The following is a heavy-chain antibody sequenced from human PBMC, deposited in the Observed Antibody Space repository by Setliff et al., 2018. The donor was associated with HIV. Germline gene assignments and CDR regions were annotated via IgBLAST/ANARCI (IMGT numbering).Heavy chain of an antibody. J-gene: IGHJ3*02. D-gene: IGHD3-10*01. CDR1: GGSISNGGYY. V-gene: IGHV4-61*02. Sequence: NPSETLSLTCAVSGGSISNGGYYWSWIRQPAGKRLEWIGRTYSSGSTNYNPSLKSRVTISIDTSKNQFSLKLSSVTAADTAVYYCARDLKREGVQAGDAFDIWGQGTMVT. CDR3: ARDLKREGVQAGDAFDI. CDR2: TYSSGST.